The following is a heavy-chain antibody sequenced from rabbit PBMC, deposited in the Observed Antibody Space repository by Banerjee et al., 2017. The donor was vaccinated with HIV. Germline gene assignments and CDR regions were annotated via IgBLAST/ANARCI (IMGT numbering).Heavy chain of an antibody. V-gene: IGHV1S45*01. CDR2: INTSSGNT. J-gene: IGHJ4*01. Sequence: QEQLEESGGDLVKPEGSLTLTCTASGFSFSNKYVMCWVRQAPGKGLEWIACINTSSGNTVYATWAKGRFTISKTSVTTVTLQMTRLTAADTVPFFCARDVAGVIGWNFNSWGPGTLGTVS. CDR1: GFSFSNKYV. D-gene: IGHD1-1*01. CDR3: ARDVAGVIGWNFNS.